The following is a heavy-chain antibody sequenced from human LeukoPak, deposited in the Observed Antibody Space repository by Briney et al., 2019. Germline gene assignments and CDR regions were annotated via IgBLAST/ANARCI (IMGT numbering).Heavy chain of an antibody. D-gene: IGHD2-8*02. CDR3: AKLLGTMWPMWGLDV. J-gene: IGHJ6*02. V-gene: IGHV3-23*01. CDR2: INIRSTGT. Sequence: PGMSLRLSCTVSGFTFSNHAMNWVRQSPGKGLEWISGINIRSTGTYYADSVKGRFTISRDESKNTLYLQMNSLSVEDTAIYYCAKLLGTMWPMWGLDVWGQGTTVTVSS. CDR1: GFTFSNHA.